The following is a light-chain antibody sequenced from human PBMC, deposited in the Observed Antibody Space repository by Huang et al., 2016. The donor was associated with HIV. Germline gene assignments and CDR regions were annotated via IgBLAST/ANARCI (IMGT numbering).Light chain of an antibody. CDR3: QQYNNWPET. CDR2: GAS. Sequence: EIVMTQSPATLSVSPGDRATLSCRASQSVSSNLAWYQQKPGQAPRRLIYGASTRATGIPAMFSGSGSGTEFTLTISSLQSEDFAVDYCQQYNNWPETFGQGTKVEIK. J-gene: IGKJ1*01. V-gene: IGKV3-15*01. CDR1: QSVSSN.